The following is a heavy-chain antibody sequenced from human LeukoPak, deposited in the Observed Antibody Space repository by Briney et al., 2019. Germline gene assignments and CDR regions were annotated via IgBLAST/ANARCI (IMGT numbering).Heavy chain of an antibody. Sequence: SETLSLTCTVSGGSISSGSYYWSWIRQPAGKGLEWIGRIYTSGSANYNPSPKSRVTISVDTSKNQFSLKLSSVTAADTAVYYCARGKDYYDSSGYSPSYDYWGQGTLVTVSS. CDR3: ARGKDYYDSSGYSPSYDY. D-gene: IGHD3-22*01. CDR2: IYTSGSA. J-gene: IGHJ4*02. CDR1: GGSISSGSYY. V-gene: IGHV4-61*02.